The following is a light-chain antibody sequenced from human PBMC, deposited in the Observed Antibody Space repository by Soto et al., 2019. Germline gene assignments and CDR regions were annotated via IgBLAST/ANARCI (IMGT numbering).Light chain of an antibody. Sequence: DIVLRQYPGTLSLSPGAIATLSCRASQSVSSTYLAWYQQRSCQAPRLLIFDASIRLPTVPDRFSRSGSGTDFTLTISRLEPEDFAVYYCQQDGSSPITFGQGTRLE. CDR1: QSVSSTY. J-gene: IGKJ5*01. CDR3: QQDGSSPIT. CDR2: DAS. V-gene: IGKV3-20*01.